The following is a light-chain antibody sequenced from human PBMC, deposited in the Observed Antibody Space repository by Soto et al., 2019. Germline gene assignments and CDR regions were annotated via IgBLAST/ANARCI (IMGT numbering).Light chain of an antibody. CDR1: QGISSY. J-gene: IGKJ4*01. V-gene: IGKV1D-13*01. CDR2: AAS. Sequence: AIQLTQSPSSLSASVGDRVTITCRASQGISSYLAWYQQKPGKAPKLLIYAASSLESGVPLRFSGSGSGTDFTLTISSLQPEDFATYYCQQFNNYPLTFGGGTKVDI. CDR3: QQFNNYPLT.